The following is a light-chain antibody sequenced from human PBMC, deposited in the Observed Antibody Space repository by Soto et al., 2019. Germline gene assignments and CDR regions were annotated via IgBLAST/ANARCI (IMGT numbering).Light chain of an antibody. CDR2: SNN. CDR3: AAWDDSLNAVYV. CDR1: SSKIGSNT. Sequence: QSVLTQPPSASGTPGQRVTISCSGSSSKIGSNTVNWYQQLPGTAPKLLIYSNNQRPSGVPDRFSGSKSGTSASLAISGLQSEDEADYYCAAWDDSLNAVYVFGTGTKVTVL. V-gene: IGLV1-44*01. J-gene: IGLJ1*01.